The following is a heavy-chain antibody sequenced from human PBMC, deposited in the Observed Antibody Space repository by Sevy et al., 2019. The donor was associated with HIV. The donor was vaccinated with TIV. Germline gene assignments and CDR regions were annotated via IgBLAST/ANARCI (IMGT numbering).Heavy chain of an antibody. CDR2: ISGDSSYI. CDR1: GFTFNIYS. V-gene: IGHV3-21*01. CDR3: AKDTIVVVGEALDI. J-gene: IGHJ3*02. Sequence: GGSLRLSCAASGFTFNIYSMNWVRQAPGKGLEWVSSISGDSSYIFYADSLMGRFTTSRDNAKNSLYLQMSSLRVEDTAVYYCAKDTIVVVGEALDIWGRGTMVTVSS. D-gene: IGHD3-22*01.